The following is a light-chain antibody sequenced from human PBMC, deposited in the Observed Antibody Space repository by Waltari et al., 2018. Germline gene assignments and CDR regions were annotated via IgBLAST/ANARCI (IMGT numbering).Light chain of an antibody. CDR1: QTISGSW. J-gene: IGKJ4*01. CDR3: QQYDGSLVT. V-gene: IGKV3-20*01. Sequence: EIVLTQSPGSLSLSPGERATLSCRASQTISGSWLTWYQQKPGQAPRLLIYGASSRATDIPDRFSGSGSGTDFTLTISRLEPEDCAVYYCQQYDGSLVTFGGGTKVEIK. CDR2: GAS.